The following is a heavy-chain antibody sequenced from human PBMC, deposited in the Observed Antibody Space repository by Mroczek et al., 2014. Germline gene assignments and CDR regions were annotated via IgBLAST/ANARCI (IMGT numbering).Heavy chain of an antibody. CDR2: IYYSGST. D-gene: IGHD2-2*01. V-gene: IGHV4-31*03. CDR3: ARVAVGGVVPAAKAKRIDY. J-gene: IGHJ4*02. CDR1: GGSISSGGYY. Sequence: QVQLQESGPGLVKPSQTLSLTCTVSGGSISSGGYYWSWIRQHPGKGLEWIGYIYYSGSTYYNPSLKGRVTISVDTSKNQFSLKLSSVTAADTAVYYCARVAVGGVVPAAKAKRIDYWGQGTLVTVSS.